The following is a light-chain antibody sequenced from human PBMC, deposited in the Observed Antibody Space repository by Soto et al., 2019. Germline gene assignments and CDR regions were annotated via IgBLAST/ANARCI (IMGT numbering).Light chain of an antibody. V-gene: IGLV2-14*03. Sequence: QSVLTQPASVSGSPGQSINISCTGTSSDVGGYNYVSWYQHHPGKAPKLIIYDVSNRPSGVSNPFSGSKSGNTASLTISGLQPEDEADYYCRSYTTSNTRQIVFGTGT. CDR3: RSYTTSNTRQIV. CDR2: DVS. J-gene: IGLJ1*01. CDR1: SSDVGGYNY.